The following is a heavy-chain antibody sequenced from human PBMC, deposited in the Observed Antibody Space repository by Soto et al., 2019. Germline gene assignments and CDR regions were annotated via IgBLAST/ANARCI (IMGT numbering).Heavy chain of an antibody. V-gene: IGHV4-39*01. CDR1: GGSLSEFY. Sequence: QLQLQESGPGLVKPSETLSLTCTISGGSLSEFYWDWLRQSPGKGLEWIGNVYYLGNAHYNPLFSSRVTMSIDTSDNKFSLRLISLTAADTGVFYCARHAPGATFFDYWGQGALVTVSS. CDR3: ARHAPGATFFDY. CDR2: VYYLGNA. J-gene: IGHJ4*02.